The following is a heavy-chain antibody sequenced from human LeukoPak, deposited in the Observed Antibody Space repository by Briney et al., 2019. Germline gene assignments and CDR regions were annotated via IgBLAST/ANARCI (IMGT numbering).Heavy chain of an antibody. CDR2: ISSDGGST. D-gene: IGHD3-10*01. J-gene: IGHJ6*04. Sequence: GGSLRLSCSASGFTFSSYAMHWVRQAPGKGLEYVSAISSDGGSTYYADSVKGRFTISRDNSKNTLYLQMSSLRAEDTAVYYCVKDKGSGSSYYYYYDMDVWGKGTTVTVSS. V-gene: IGHV3-64D*06. CDR1: GFTFSSYA. CDR3: VKDKGSGSSYYYYYDMDV.